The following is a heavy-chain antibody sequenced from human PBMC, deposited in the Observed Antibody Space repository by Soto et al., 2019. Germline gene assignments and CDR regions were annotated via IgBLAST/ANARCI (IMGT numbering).Heavy chain of an antibody. CDR1: GGSFSGYY. J-gene: IGHJ4*02. Sequence: SETLSLTCAVYGGSFSGYYWSWIRQPPWKGLEWIGEINHSGSTNYNPSLKSRVTISVDTSKNQFSLKLSSVTAADTAVYYCAREPVDGGYCSSTSCRDYWGQGTLVT. D-gene: IGHD2-2*01. V-gene: IGHV4-34*01. CDR3: AREPVDGGYCSSTSCRDY. CDR2: INHSGST.